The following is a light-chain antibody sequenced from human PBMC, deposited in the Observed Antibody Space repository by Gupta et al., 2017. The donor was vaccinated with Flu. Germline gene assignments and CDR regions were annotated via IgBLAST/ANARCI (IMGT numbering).Light chain of an antibody. CDR2: NVS. CDR3: RGEHTFPLT. CDR1: QDIRNT. J-gene: IGKJ4*01. V-gene: IGKV1-6*01. Sequence: AIQMTHSPSSLSASVGDRVTITCRASQDIRNTLGWYQHNPGKAPKHLMYNVSTLKSGVPSTFRDSGSGTAFALAISTPLPEDFANYYCRGEHTFPLTFGRGTKVEIK.